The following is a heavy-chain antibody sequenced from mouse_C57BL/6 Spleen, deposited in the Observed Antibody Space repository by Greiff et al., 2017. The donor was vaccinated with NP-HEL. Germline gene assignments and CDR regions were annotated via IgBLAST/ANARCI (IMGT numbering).Heavy chain of an antibody. CDR3: ARSGYYYAMDY. CDR1: GYTFTSYW. D-gene: IGHD4-1*01. V-gene: IGHV1-69*01. CDR2: IDPSDSYT. J-gene: IGHJ4*01. Sequence: VQLQQPGAELMMPGASVKLSCKASGYTFTSYWMHWVKQRPGQGLEWIGEIDPSDSYTNYNQKFKGKSTLTVDKSSSTAYMQLSSLTSEDSAVYYCARSGYYYAMDYWGQGTSVTVSS.